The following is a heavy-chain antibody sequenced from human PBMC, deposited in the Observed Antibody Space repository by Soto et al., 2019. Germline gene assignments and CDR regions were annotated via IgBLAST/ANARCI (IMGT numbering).Heavy chain of an antibody. J-gene: IGHJ6*02. CDR2: IYPGDSDT. Sequence: PGESLKISCKGSGYSFTSYWIGWVRQMPGKGLEWMGIIYPGDSDTRYSPSFQGQVTISADKSISTAYLQWSSLKASGTAMYYCARQDSGYEGYYYYGMDVWGQGTTVTVSS. D-gene: IGHD5-12*01. V-gene: IGHV5-51*01. CDR3: ARQDSGYEGYYYYGMDV. CDR1: GYSFTSYW.